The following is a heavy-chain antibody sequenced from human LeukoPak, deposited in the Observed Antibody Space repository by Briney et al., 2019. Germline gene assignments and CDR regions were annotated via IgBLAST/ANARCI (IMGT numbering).Heavy chain of an antibody. V-gene: IGHV3-21*01. CDR1: GFTFSSYS. D-gene: IGHD1-1*01. J-gene: IGHJ4*02. CDR3: ARDQLELFDY. CDR2: ISSSSSYI. Sequence: GGSLRLSCAASGFTFSSYSMNWVRQAPGKGLEWVSSISSSSSYIYYADSVKGRFTISRDNSKNTLYLQMNSLRAEDTAVYYCARDQLELFDYWGQGTLVTVSS.